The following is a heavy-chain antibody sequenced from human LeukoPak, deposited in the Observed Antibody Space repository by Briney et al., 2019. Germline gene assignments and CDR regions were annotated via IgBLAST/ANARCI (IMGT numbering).Heavy chain of an antibody. J-gene: IGHJ4*02. V-gene: IGHV3-23*01. CDR3: AKWGDYDILTGYYDPDY. Sequence: GASLRLSCAASGFTVTNYAMYWVRQAPGKGLEWVSAISGRDDSAYYADSVKGRFTISRDTSKNTLFLQMNSLRAEDTAVYYCAKWGDYDILTGYYDPDYWGQGTLVTVSS. CDR1: GFTVTNYA. D-gene: IGHD3-9*01. CDR2: ISGRDDSA.